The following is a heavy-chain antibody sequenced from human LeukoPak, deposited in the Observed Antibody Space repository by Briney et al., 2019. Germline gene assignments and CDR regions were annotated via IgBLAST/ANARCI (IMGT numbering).Heavy chain of an antibody. D-gene: IGHD3-22*01. CDR2: IYSGGST. J-gene: IGHJ6*02. Sequence: GGSLRLSCAASGFTVSSNYMSWVRQAPGKGLEWVSAIYSGGSTYYADSVKGRFTISRDNSKNTLYLQMNSLRAEDTAVYYCARDLTYYYDSSGYGTGMDVWGQGTTVTVSS. CDR1: GFTVSSNY. V-gene: IGHV3-53*01. CDR3: ARDLTYYYDSSGYGTGMDV.